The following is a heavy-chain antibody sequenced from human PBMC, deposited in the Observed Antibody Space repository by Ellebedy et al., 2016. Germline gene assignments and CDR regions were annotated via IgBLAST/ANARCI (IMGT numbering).Heavy chain of an antibody. CDR1: GFTFTTYN. CDR3: ARVRVEATLIDAFDI. CDR2: ISTGSSYI. J-gene: IGHJ3*02. D-gene: IGHD1-26*01. V-gene: IGHV3-21*01. Sequence: GGSLRLXXAASGFTFTTYNMNWVRQAPGKGLEWVSSISTGSSYIYYADSVKGRFTISRDNAKNSLYLQMNSLRAQDTAVYYCARVRVEATLIDAFDIWGQGTMVTVSS.